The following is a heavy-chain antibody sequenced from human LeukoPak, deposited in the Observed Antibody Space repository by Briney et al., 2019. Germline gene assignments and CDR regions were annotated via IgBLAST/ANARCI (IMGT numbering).Heavy chain of an antibody. D-gene: IGHD1-14*01. V-gene: IGHV1-2*06. CDR1: GYTFTGYY. CDR2: INPNSGGT. J-gene: IGHJ4*02. Sequence: ASVKVSCKASGYTFTGYYMHWVRQAPGQGLEWVGRINPNSGGTNYAQKFQGRVTMTRDTSISTAYMELSRLRSDDTAVYYCASAITYGKPERNDYWGQGTLVTVSS. CDR3: ASAITYGKPERNDY.